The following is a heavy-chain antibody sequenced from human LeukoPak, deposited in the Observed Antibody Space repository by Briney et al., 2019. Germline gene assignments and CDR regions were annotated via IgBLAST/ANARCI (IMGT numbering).Heavy chain of an antibody. CDR3: ARDSGGTVIFDY. V-gene: IGHV4-34*01. D-gene: IGHD4-11*01. J-gene: IGHJ4*02. CDR2: INHSGST. Sequence: SETLSLTXAVYGGSFSGYYWSWIRQPPGKGLEWIGEINHSGSTNYNPSLKSRVTISVDTSKNQFSLKLSSVTAADTAVYYCARDSGGTVIFDYWGQGTLVTVSS. CDR1: GGSFSGYY.